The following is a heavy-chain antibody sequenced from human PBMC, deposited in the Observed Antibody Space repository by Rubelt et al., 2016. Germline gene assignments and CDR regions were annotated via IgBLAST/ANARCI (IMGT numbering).Heavy chain of an antibody. CDR2: IFYSGST. J-gene: IGHJ6*02. CDR3: ARGGITVPGLCRLDV. Sequence: QVHLQESGPGLVKPSETLSLTCTVSGGSSTSSNYFWGWIRQSPGKGLEWIGSIFYSGSTYHNPSLKSRVAMSVDTSKNQLSLTLTSVTAADTAVYYCARGGITVPGLCRLDVWGQGTTVIVSS. V-gene: IGHV4-39*01. CDR1: GGSSTSSNYF. D-gene: IGHD3-10*01.